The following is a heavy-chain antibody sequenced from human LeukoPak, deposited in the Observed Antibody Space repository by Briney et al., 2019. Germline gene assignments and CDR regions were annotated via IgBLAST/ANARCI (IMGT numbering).Heavy chain of an antibody. CDR2: ISAYNGNT. Sequence: GASVKVSCKASGYTFTSYGISWVRRAPGQGLEWMGWISAYNGNTNYAQKLQGRVTMTTDTSTSTAYMELRSLRSDDTAMYYCARAGAALPAEQWLVRRWFDPWGQGTLVTVSS. J-gene: IGHJ5*02. D-gene: IGHD6-19*01. V-gene: IGHV1-18*01. CDR3: ARAGAALPAEQWLVRRWFDP. CDR1: GYTFTSYG.